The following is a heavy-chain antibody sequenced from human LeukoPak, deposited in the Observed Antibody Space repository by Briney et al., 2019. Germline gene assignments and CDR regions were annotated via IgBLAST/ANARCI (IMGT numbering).Heavy chain of an antibody. Sequence: GGSLGLSCAASGFTFSSYSMNWVRQAPGKGLEWVSSISSSSSYIYYADSVKGRFTISRDNAKNSLYLQMNSLRAEDTAVYYCAREFCSGGSCRAAFDIWGQGTMVTVSS. D-gene: IGHD2-15*01. CDR2: ISSSSSYI. J-gene: IGHJ3*02. V-gene: IGHV3-21*01. CDR1: GFTFSSYS. CDR3: AREFCSGGSCRAAFDI.